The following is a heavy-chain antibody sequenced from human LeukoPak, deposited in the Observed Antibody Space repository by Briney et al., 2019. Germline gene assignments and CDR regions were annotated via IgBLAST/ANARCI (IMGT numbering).Heavy chain of an antibody. V-gene: IGHV3-48*03. J-gene: IGHJ4*02. Sequence: GGSLRLSCAASGFTFSYFEMNWVRQAPGKGLELISYISGSGSPKYYADSVKGRFTISRDNAKNSLYLQMNSLRAEDTAVYYCATTLLEVDDYWGQGTLVTVSS. CDR3: ATTLLEVDDY. CDR1: GFTFSYFE. CDR2: ISGSGSPK. D-gene: IGHD2-2*01.